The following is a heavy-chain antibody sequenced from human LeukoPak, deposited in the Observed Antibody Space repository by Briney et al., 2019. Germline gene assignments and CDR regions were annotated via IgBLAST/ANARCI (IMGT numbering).Heavy chain of an antibody. CDR1: GFTFSSYA. V-gene: IGHV3-53*01. J-gene: IGHJ4*02. D-gene: IGHD2-21*02. CDR3: ASSHCGGDCYSGNFDY. Sequence: PGGSLRLSCSASGFTFSSYAMHWVRQAPGKGLEWVSVIYSGGSTYYADSVKGRFTISGDNSKNTLYLQMNSLRAEDTAVYYCASSHCGGDCYSGNFDYWGQGTLVTVSS. CDR2: IYSGGST.